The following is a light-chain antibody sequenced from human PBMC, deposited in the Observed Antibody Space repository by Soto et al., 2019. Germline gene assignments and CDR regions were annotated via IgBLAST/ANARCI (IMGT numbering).Light chain of an antibody. Sequence: VLTQSPGTLSLSTGERATLSCRASQSVSNNYLAWYQQKPGQAPRLLIYGASNRATGIPDRFSGSGSGTDFTLTISRLEPEDFAVYYCQQYGSSGTFGQGTKADIK. V-gene: IGKV3-20*01. J-gene: IGKJ1*01. CDR2: GAS. CDR1: QSVSNNY. CDR3: QQYGSSGT.